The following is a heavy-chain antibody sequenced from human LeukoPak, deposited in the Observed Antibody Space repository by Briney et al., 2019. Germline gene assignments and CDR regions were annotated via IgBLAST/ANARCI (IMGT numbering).Heavy chain of an antibody. Sequence: PSETLSPTCTVSGGSITLGDYYWTWIRQPPGKGLEWIGYIYSSGSTYYNPSLKSRIAMSLDTSRNRFSLRLRSVTAADTAVYYCARAPGAFDVWGQGTMVTVSS. CDR1: GGSITLGDYY. J-gene: IGHJ3*01. CDR2: IYSSGST. CDR3: ARAPGAFDV. D-gene: IGHD7-27*01. V-gene: IGHV4-30-4*08.